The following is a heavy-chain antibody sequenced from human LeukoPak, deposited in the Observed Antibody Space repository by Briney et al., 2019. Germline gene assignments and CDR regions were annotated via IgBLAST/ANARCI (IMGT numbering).Heavy chain of an antibody. CDR2: ISAYNGNT. J-gene: IGHJ4*02. Sequence: ASVKVSCKASGYTFTSYGISWVRQAPGQGLEWMGWISAYNGNTNYEQKVQGRVTMTTDTATSTAYMELRSLRSDDTAMYYCARDTVLWSSGGYFDYWGQGTLVTVSS. D-gene: IGHD3-10*01. V-gene: IGHV1-18*01. CDR3: ARDTVLWSSGGYFDY. CDR1: GYTFTSYG.